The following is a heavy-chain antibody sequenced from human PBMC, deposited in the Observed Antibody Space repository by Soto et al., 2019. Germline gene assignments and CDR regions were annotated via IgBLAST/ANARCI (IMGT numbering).Heavy chain of an antibody. V-gene: IGHV3-21*01. CDR1: GFTFSSYS. Sequence: PGGSLRLSCAASGFTFSSYSMNWVRQAPGKVLEWVSSISSSSSYIYYADSVKGRFTISRDNAKNSLYLQMNSLRAEDTAVYYCARDKPDGGPNYYYYGMDVWGQGTTVTVSS. CDR3: ARDKPDGGPNYYYYGMDV. CDR2: ISSSSSYI. D-gene: IGHD3-10*01. J-gene: IGHJ6*02.